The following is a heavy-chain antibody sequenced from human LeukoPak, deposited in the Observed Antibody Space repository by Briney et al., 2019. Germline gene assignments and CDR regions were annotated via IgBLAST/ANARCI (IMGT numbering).Heavy chain of an antibody. D-gene: IGHD6-13*01. J-gene: IGHJ5*02. CDR2: VYYSGST. CDR3: ARHGSVGTAAGTEP. Sequence: PPETLSLTCTVSGGSISSSSSYWGWIRQPPGKGLEWMGSVYYSGSTYYKPSLRSRVTISVDTSKNQFSLKLSSVTAADTAVYYCARHGSVGTAAGTEPWGQGTLVTVSS. CDR1: GGSISSSSSY. V-gene: IGHV4-39*01.